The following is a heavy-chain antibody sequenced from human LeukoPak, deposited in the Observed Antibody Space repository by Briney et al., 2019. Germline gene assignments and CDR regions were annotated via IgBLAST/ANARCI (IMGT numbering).Heavy chain of an antibody. CDR2: ISGSGEST. CDR1: GFTFRSYD. CDR3: AKVGQNYHILTYYFDY. Sequence: GGSLRLSCAVSGFTFRSYDMSWVRQAPGEGLEWVSGISGSGESTYYANSVKGRFTISRDTSKNALYLHMNSLRVEDTAVYYCAKVGQNYHILTYYFDYWGQGTLVTVSS. J-gene: IGHJ4*02. D-gene: IGHD3-9*01. V-gene: IGHV3-23*01.